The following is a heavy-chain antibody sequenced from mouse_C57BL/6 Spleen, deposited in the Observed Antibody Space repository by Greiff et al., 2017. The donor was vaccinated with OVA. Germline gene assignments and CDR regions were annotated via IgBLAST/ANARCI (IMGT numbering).Heavy chain of an antibody. CDR3: ARFWDGVDY. Sequence: QVQLQQPGAELVKPGASVKLSCKASGYTFTSYWMPWVKQRPGQGLEWIGEIDPSDSYTNYNQKFKGKATLTVDTSSSTAYMQLSSLTSEDSAVYYCARFWDGVDYWGQGTSVTVSS. CDR1: GYTFTSYW. D-gene: IGHD4-1*01. V-gene: IGHV1-50*01. J-gene: IGHJ4*01. CDR2: IDPSDSYT.